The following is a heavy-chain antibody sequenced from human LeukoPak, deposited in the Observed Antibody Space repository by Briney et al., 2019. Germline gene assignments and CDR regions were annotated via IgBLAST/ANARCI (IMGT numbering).Heavy chain of an antibody. CDR3: ARLRRGVVSWQTQNFDY. CDR1: GGSFSGYY. CDR2: INHSGST. J-gene: IGHJ4*02. D-gene: IGHD3-3*01. Sequence: PSETLSLTCAVYGGSFSGYYWSWIRQPPGKGLEWIGEINHSGSTSYNPSLKSRVTISVDTSKNQFSLKLSSVTAADTAVYYCARLRRGVVSWQTQNFDYWGQGTLVTVSS. V-gene: IGHV4-34*01.